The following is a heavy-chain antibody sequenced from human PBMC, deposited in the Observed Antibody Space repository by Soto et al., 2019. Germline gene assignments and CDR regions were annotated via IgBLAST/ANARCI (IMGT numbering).Heavy chain of an antibody. CDR3: ARDPYYDILTGWAFDI. V-gene: IGHV6-1*01. D-gene: IGHD3-9*01. CDR2: TYYRSKWYN. Sequence: TLSLTCAISVDSVSSNSASWNWIMQSPSRGLEWLGRTYYRSKWYNDYAVSVKSRITINPDTSKNQFSLQLNSVTPEDTAVYYCARDPYYDILTGWAFDIWGQGTMVTVS. CDR1: VDSVSSNSAS. J-gene: IGHJ3*02.